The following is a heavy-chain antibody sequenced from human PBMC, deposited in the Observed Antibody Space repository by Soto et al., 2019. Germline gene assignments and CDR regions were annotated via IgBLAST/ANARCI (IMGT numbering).Heavy chain of an antibody. Sequence: QVQLVQSGAEVKKPGSSVKVSCKASGGTFSSYTISWVRQAPGQGLEWMGRIIPILGIANYAQKFQGRVTITADKSTSTAYMELRSLRSEDTAVYYCARTHESVPAPYYFDYWGQGTLVTVSS. CDR3: ARTHESVPAPYYFDY. V-gene: IGHV1-69*02. D-gene: IGHD2-2*01. J-gene: IGHJ4*02. CDR2: IIPILGIA. CDR1: GGTFSSYT.